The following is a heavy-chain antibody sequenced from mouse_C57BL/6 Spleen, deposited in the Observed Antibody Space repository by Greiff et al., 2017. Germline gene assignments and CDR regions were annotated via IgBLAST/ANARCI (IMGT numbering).Heavy chain of an antibody. CDR1: GFTFSSYA. D-gene: IGHD1-1*01. V-gene: IGHV5-9-1*02. CDR2: ISSGGDYI. Sequence: EVMLVESGEGLVKPGGSLKLSCAASGFTFSSYAMSWVRQTPEKRLEWVAYISSGGDYIYYADTVKGRFTISRDKARNTMYLQMSSLKSEDTAMYYCTSYYGSSYHWYFEVWGTGTTVTASS. J-gene: IGHJ1*03. CDR3: TSYYGSSYHWYFEV.